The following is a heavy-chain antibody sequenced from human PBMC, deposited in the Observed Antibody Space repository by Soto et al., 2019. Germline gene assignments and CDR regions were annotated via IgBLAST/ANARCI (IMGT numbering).Heavy chain of an antibody. J-gene: IGHJ4*02. D-gene: IGHD3-10*02. CDR3: AKRTLFGELLKGFFDY. V-gene: IGHV3-23*01. Sequence: GSLRLSCAASGFTFSSYAMSWVRQAPGKGLEWASAISGSGGSTYYADSVKGRFTISRDNSKNTLYLQMNSLRAEDTAVYYCAKRTLFGELLKGFFDYWGQGTLVTSPQ. CDR1: GFTFSSYA. CDR2: ISGSGGST.